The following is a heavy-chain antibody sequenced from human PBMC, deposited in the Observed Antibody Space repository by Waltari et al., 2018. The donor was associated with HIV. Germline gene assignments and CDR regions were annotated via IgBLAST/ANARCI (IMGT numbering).Heavy chain of an antibody. V-gene: IGHV4-59*11. J-gene: IGHJ6*02. D-gene: IGHD2-15*01. CDR3: ARGPIMTPGNFYNGFDV. CDR1: GGSITNHY. Sequence: QVQLQESGPGLVQPSETLSLTCSVSGGSITNHYLSWIRQSPEKGLEWIGYIYFTGNPNYNSSLQSRVTMSADTSKNLISLKLTAVTAADSAKYYCARGPIMTPGNFYNGFDVWGRGTTVTVSS. CDR2: IYFTGNP.